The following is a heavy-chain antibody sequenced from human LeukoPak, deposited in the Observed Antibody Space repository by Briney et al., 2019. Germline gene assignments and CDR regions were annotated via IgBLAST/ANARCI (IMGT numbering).Heavy chain of an antibody. CDR2: IIPIFGTA. D-gene: IGHD3-9*01. V-gene: IGHV1-69*06. Sequence: SVKVSCKASGGTFSSYAISWVRQAPGQGLEWMGGIIPIFGTANYAQKFQGRVTITADKSTSTAYMELSSLGSEDTAVYYCARDRTIDDILTLDYWGQGTLVTVSS. J-gene: IGHJ4*02. CDR3: ARDRTIDDILTLDY. CDR1: GGTFSSYA.